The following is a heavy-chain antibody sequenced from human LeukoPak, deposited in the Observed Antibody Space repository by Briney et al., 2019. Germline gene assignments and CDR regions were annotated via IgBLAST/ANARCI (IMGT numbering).Heavy chain of an antibody. V-gene: IGHV4-34*01. CDR1: GGSFSGYY. CDR3: ARAHSSGWSNFDY. D-gene: IGHD6-19*01. J-gene: IGHJ4*02. Sequence: SETLSLTCAVYGGSFSGYYWSWIRQPPGKGLEWIGEINHSGSTNYNPSLKSRLTISVDTSKNQFSLRLSSVTAADTAIYYCARAHSSGWSNFDYWGQGTLVTVSS. CDR2: INHSGST.